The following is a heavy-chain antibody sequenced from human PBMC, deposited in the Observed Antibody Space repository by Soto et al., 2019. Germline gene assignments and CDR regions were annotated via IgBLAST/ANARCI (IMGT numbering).Heavy chain of an antibody. Sequence: EVQLVESGGGLVQPGGSLRLSCAASGFTFSSYDMHWVRQAAGEGLEWVSAIGVAGDTYYPGSVEGRFTISRENAKNSLYLQMNRLGPGDTAVYYCARGYHGSGSRHGMDVWGQGTTVTVSS. D-gene: IGHD3-10*01. V-gene: IGHV3-13*04. CDR3: ARGYHGSGSRHGMDV. CDR2: IGVAGDT. CDR1: GFTFSSYD. J-gene: IGHJ6*02.